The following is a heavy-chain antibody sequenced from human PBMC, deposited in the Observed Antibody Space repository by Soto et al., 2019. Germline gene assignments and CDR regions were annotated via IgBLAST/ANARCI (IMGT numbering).Heavy chain of an antibody. D-gene: IGHD2-15*01. J-gene: IGHJ4*02. CDR1: GFTFSNFG. CDR2: IWHDGKNK. V-gene: IGHV3-33*01. Sequence: QVQVVESGGGVVQPGRSLRLSCAASGFTFSNFGMHWVRQAPGKGLEWVAVIWHDGKNKYYADSVEGRFTISRDNSKNTLYQQTNSLRAEDTAVYYCAGTPVKDEAIDSWGQGTLVIVSS. CDR3: AGTPVKDEAIDS.